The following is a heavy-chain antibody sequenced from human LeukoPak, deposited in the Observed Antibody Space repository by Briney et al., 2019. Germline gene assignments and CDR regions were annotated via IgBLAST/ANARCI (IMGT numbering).Heavy chain of an antibody. CDR2: IYTSGST. Sequence: SETLSLTCTVSGGSISSYYWSWIRQPAGKGLEWIGRIYTSGSTNYNPSLKSRVTMSVDTSKNQFSLKQSSVTAADTAVYYCAREIAAALPGENWFDPWGQGTLVTVSS. J-gene: IGHJ5*02. CDR1: GGSISSYY. V-gene: IGHV4-4*07. D-gene: IGHD6-13*01. CDR3: AREIAAALPGENWFDP.